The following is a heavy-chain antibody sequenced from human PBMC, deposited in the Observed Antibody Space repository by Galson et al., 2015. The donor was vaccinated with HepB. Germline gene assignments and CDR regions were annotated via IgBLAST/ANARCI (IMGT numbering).Heavy chain of an antibody. CDR2: ISYDGSNK. Sequence: SLRLSCAASGFTFSSYAMHWVRQAPGKGLEWVAVISYDGSNKYYADSVKGRFTISRDNSKNTLYLQMNSLRAEDTAVYYCARDLGVVPAAMFPPWFDPWGQVTLVTVSS. CDR1: GFTFSSYA. CDR3: ARDLGVVPAAMFPPWFDP. D-gene: IGHD2-2*01. J-gene: IGHJ5*02. V-gene: IGHV3-30-3*01.